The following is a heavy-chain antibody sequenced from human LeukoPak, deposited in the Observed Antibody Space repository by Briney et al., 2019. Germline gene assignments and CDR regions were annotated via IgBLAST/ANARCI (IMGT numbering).Heavy chain of an antibody. CDR1: GFTFSSYS. CDR2: ISSSSSYI. V-gene: IGHV3-21*01. D-gene: IGHD5-18*01. CDR3: AREPDTAMFDY. Sequence: GGSLRLSCAASGFTFSSYSMNWVRQAPGKGLEWVSSISSSSSYIYYADSVNGRFTISRDNAKNSLYLQMNSLRAEDTAVYYCAREPDTAMFDYWGQGTLVTVSS. J-gene: IGHJ4*02.